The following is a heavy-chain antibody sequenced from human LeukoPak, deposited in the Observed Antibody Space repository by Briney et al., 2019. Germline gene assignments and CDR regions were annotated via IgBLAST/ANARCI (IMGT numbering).Heavy chain of an antibody. CDR2: ISGDVGTT. Sequence: ASVKVSCKANGYAFYKYGVNWVRQAPGQSLERIGWISGDVGTTNNAQKFQDRVTLTTDTSTSTAYMELRSLRSEDTAVYYCARGGRGWPKDYFDYWGQGTLVTVSS. CDR3: ARGGRGWPKDYFDY. V-gene: IGHV1-18*01. J-gene: IGHJ4*02. D-gene: IGHD2-15*01. CDR1: GYAFYKYG.